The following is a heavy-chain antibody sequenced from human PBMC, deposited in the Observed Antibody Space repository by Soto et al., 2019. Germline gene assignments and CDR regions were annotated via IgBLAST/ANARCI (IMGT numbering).Heavy chain of an antibody. V-gene: IGHV4-39*01. Sequence: SETLSLTCTVPGGSISSSSYYWGWIRQPPGKGLEWIGSIYYSGSTYYNPSLKSRVTISVDTSKNQFSLKLSSVAAADTAVYYCARHVEGYGSSGYYYDFDYWGQGPLVTVSS. CDR1: GGSISSSSYY. CDR2: IYYSGST. D-gene: IGHD3-22*01. CDR3: ARHVEGYGSSGYYYDFDY. J-gene: IGHJ4*02.